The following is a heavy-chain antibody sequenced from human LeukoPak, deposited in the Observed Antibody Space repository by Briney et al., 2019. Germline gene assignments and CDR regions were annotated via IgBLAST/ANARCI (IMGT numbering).Heavy chain of an antibody. CDR1: GFTVSSNY. J-gene: IGHJ4*02. CDR2: IHSGGST. V-gene: IGHV3-66*01. Sequence: GGSLRLSCAASGFTVSSNYMNWVRQAPGKGLEWVSVIHSGGSTYYADSVKGRFTISRDNSKNTLSLQMNSLRAEDTAVYYCARDSPRVYSSGWDWGQGTLVTVSS. CDR3: ARDSPRVYSSGWD. D-gene: IGHD6-19*01.